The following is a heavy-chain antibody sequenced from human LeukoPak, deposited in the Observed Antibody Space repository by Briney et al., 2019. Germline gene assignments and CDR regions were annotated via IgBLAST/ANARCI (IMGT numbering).Heavy chain of an antibody. CDR2: IWFDGSNK. V-gene: IGHV3-33*01. CDR1: GFTFSSYG. Sequence: GRSLRLSCAASGFTFSSYGLHWVRQAPGKGLEWVAAIWFDGSNKYYADSVKGRFTISRDTSKNTLYLQMNSLRAEDTAVYYCAREGWSGSYYKWFDPWGQGTLVTVSS. D-gene: IGHD1-26*01. J-gene: IGHJ5*02. CDR3: AREGWSGSYYKWFDP.